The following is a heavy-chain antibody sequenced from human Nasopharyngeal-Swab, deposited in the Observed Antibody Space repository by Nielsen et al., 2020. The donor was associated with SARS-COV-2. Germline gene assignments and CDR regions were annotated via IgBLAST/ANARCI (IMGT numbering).Heavy chain of an antibody. V-gene: IGHV1-69*13. CDR2: IIPIFGTA. Sequence: SVKVSCKASGGTFSRHGISWVRQAPGQGLEWMGGIIPIFGTANYAQKFQGRVTITADESTSTVYMELSSLRSENTAIYYCARDKVTAITIFGVVNSAFDIWGQGTMVTVSS. J-gene: IGHJ3*02. CDR3: ARDKVTAITIFGVVNSAFDI. D-gene: IGHD3-3*01. CDR1: GGTFSRHG.